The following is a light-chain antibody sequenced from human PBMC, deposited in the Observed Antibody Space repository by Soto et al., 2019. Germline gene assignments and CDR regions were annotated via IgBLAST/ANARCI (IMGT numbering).Light chain of an antibody. Sequence: EIVMTQSPGTLSLSPWEGATLSCRASQSVSSSDLAWYQQKLGQAPRLLIYGASRRATGVPDRFSGSGSGTDFTLTISRLEPEDFAVYYCEQYGSSPITFGQGTRLEIK. CDR2: GAS. CDR1: QSVSSSD. CDR3: EQYGSSPIT. J-gene: IGKJ5*01. V-gene: IGKV3-20*01.